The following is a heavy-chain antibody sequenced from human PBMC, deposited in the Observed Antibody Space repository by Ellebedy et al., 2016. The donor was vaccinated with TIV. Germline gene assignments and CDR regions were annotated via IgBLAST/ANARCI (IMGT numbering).Heavy chain of an antibody. V-gene: IGHV2-70*11. CDR1: GGSISSYYW. D-gene: IGHD3-16*02. CDR2: IDWDDDK. CDR3: ARSAGSGLGELSF. Sequence: TLSLTCTVSGGSISSYYWSWIRQPPGKALEWLARIDWDDDKYYSTSLKTRLTISKDTSKNQVVLTMTNMDPVDTATYYRARSAGSGLGELSFWGQGTLVTVSS. J-gene: IGHJ4*02.